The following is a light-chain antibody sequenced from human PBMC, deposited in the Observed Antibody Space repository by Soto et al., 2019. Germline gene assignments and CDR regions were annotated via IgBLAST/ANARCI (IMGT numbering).Light chain of an antibody. J-gene: IGLJ1*01. CDR3: QSYDRSLAGYV. V-gene: IGLV1-40*01. Sequence: QPVLTQPPSVSGAPGQRVTMSCTGSSSNIGAGYDVHWYQQLPGTVPKLLIYGNSNRPSGVPDRFSGSKSGTSASLAITGLQAEDEADYYCQSYDRSLAGYVFGTGTKVTVL. CDR1: SSNIGAGYD. CDR2: GNS.